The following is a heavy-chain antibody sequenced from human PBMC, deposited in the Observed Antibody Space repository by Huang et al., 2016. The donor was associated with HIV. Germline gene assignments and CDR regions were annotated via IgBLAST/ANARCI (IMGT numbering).Heavy chain of an antibody. D-gene: IGHD6-19*01. CDR3: ARDTTTVAGLDF. CDR1: GFTFRDHP. V-gene: IGHV3-30*14. J-gene: IGHJ4*02. Sequence: QVQLVESGGGVVQPGRSLRLSCAVSGFTFRDHPMHWVRQAPGKGLDWVAVISCDGRNKFYADFVRGRFTISRDNSKNILYLQLNSLTPADTSIYYCARDTTTVAGLDFWGQGALVTVSS. CDR2: ISCDGRNK.